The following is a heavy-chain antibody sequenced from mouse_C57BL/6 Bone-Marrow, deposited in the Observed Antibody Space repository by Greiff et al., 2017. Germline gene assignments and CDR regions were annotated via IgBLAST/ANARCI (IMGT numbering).Heavy chain of an antibody. CDR1: GYTFTSYW. CDR2: IDPSDSYT. D-gene: IGHD2-5*01. Sequence: QVQLQQPGAELVKPGASVKLSCKASGYTFTSYWMQWVKQRPGQGLEWIGEIDPSDSYTNYNQKFKGKATLTVDTSSRTAYMQLSSLTSEDSAVYYCAPSYYSNYVGSFFDYWGQGTTLTVSS. CDR3: APSYYSNYVGSFFDY. V-gene: IGHV1-50*01. J-gene: IGHJ2*01.